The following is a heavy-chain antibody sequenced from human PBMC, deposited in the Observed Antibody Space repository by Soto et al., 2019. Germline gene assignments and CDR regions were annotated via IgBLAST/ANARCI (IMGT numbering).Heavy chain of an antibody. V-gene: IGHV4-39*07. CDR3: ARAESIAARPGDFDY. CDR1: GGSISSSSYY. CDR2: IYYSGST. D-gene: IGHD6-6*01. J-gene: IGHJ4*02. Sequence: SETLSLTCTVSGGSISSSSYYWGWIRQPPGKGLEWIGSIYYSGSTYYNPSLKSRVTISVDTSKNQFSLKLSSVTAADTAVYYCARAESIAARPGDFDYWGQGTLVTVSS.